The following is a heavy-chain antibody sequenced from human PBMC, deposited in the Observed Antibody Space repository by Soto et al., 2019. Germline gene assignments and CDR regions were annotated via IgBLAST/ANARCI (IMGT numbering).Heavy chain of an antibody. D-gene: IGHD3-22*01. CDR1: GFTFSSYE. Sequence: EVQLVESGGGLVQPGGSLRLSCAASGFTFSSYEMNWVRQAPGKGLEWVSYISSSGSTIYYADSVKGRFTISRDNAKNSLYLQMNSLRAEDTAVYYCARVAMYYYYSSGYPFDYWCQGTLVTGSS. CDR2: ISSSGSTI. CDR3: ARVAMYYYYSSGYPFDY. J-gene: IGHJ4*02. V-gene: IGHV3-48*03.